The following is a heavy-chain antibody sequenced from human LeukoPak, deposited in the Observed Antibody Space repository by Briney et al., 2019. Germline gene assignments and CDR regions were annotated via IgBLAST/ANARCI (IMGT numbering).Heavy chain of an antibody. CDR2: INHSGST. V-gene: IGHV4-34*01. CDR3: ARRIAVAGDFDY. J-gene: IGHJ4*02. CDR1: GGSFSGYY. D-gene: IGHD6-19*01. Sequence: SETLSLTCAVYGGSFSGYYWSWIRQPPGKGLEWIGEINHSGSTNYNPSLKSRVTISVNTSKNQFSLKLSSVTAADTAVYYCARRIAVAGDFDYWGQGTLVTVSS.